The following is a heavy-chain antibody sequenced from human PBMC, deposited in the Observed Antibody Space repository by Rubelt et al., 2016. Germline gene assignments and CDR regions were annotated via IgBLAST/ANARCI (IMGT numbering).Heavy chain of an antibody. V-gene: IGHV4-59*08. J-gene: IGHJ4*02. Sequence: QVQLQESGPGLVKPSETLSLICSVSGVSISTYYWAWIRQPPGKGLEWIGFIYYPGSTTYNPSLERRVPISIDTSKNQVYLKRKSVTAADTAFYDCARQKSWVGELFYDYWGQGTLVTVSS. CDR1: GVSISTYY. D-gene: IGHD3-10*01. CDR2: IYYPGST. CDR3: ARQKSWVGELFYDY.